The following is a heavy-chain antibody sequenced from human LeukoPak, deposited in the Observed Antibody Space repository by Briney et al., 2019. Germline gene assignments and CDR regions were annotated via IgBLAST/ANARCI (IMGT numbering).Heavy chain of an antibody. V-gene: IGHV4-61*05. D-gene: IGHD4-23*01. CDR3: ARSDYGGNQRHGFDP. J-gene: IGHJ5*02. CDR1: GGSISSSSYY. Sequence: SETLSLTCTVSGGSISSSSYYWGWIRQPPGKGLEWIGYIYYSGSTNYNPSLKSRVTISVDTSKNQFSLKLSSVTAADTAVYYCARSDYGGNQRHGFDPWGQGTLVTVSS. CDR2: IYYSGST.